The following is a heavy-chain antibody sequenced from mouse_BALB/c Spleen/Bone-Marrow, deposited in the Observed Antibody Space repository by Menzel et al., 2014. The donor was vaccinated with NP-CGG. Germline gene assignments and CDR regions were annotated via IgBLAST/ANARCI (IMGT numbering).Heavy chain of an antibody. CDR2: IAPGSGST. Sequence: DLVKPGASVKLSCKASGYTFTSYWFNWIKQRPGQGLEWIGRIAPGSGSTYYNEMIKGKATLTVDTSSSTAYIQLSSLSSEDSAVYFCARRYFDVWGAGTTVTVSS. J-gene: IGHJ1*01. V-gene: IGHV1S41*01. CDR1: GYTFTSYW. CDR3: ARRYFDV.